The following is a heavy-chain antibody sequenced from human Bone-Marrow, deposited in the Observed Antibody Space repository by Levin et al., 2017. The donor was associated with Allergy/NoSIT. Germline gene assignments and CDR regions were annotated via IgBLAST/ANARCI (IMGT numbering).Heavy chain of an antibody. J-gene: IGHJ5*02. D-gene: IGHD3-9*01. CDR3: AKDQYYDILTGYPLNWFDP. CDR1: GFTFSSYA. V-gene: IGHV3-23*01. Sequence: GGSLRLSCAASGFTFSSYAMSWVRQAPGKGLEWVSAISGSGGSTYYADSVKGRFTISRDNSKNTLYLQMNSLRAEDTAVYYCAKDQYYDILTGYPLNWFDPWGQGTLVTVSS. CDR2: ISGSGGST.